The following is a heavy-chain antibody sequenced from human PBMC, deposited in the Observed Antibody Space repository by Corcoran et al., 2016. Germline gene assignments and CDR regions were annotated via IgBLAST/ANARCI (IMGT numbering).Heavy chain of an antibody. CDR1: GFTFSSYS. V-gene: IGHV3-48*04. D-gene: IGHD1-26*01. CDR3: ARDGGASFDY. Sequence: EVQLVESGGGLVKPGGSLRLSCAASGFTFSSYSMNWVRQAPGKGLEWVSYISSSSTIYYADSVKGRFTISRDNAKNSLYLQMNSLRAEDTAVYYCARDGGASFDYWGQGTLVTVSS. CDR2: ISSSSTI. J-gene: IGHJ4*02.